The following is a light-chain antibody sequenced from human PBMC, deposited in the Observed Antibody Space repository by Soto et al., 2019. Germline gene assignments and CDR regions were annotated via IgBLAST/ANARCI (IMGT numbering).Light chain of an antibody. CDR2: GAT. CDR3: QQYNYLIT. Sequence: EIVFTQSPGTLSLSPGESTTLSCRASQSVGSSYLAWYQRKPGQAPRLLIYGATSRATGIPDRFSGSGSGTDFTLTISRMEPEDFAVYFCQQYNYLITVGKGTRREIK. CDR1: QSVGSSY. J-gene: IGKJ5*01. V-gene: IGKV3-20*01.